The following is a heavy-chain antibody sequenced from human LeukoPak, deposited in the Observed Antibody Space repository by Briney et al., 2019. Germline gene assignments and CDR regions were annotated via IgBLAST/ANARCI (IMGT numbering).Heavy chain of an antibody. J-gene: IGHJ4*02. Sequence: SETLSLTCAASGGSISSSNWWSWVRQPPGKGLEWIGEIYHSGSTNYNPSLKSRVTISVDKSKNQFSLKLSSVTAADTAVYYCARDDRYSYGYKYYFDYWGQGTLVTVSS. CDR2: IYHSGST. CDR3: ARDDRYSYGYKYYFDY. V-gene: IGHV4-4*02. CDR1: GGSISSSNW. D-gene: IGHD5-18*01.